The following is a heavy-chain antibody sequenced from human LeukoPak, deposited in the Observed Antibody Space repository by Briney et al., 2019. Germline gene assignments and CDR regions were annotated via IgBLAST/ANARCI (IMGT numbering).Heavy chain of an antibody. CDR1: GYTFTSYG. J-gene: IGHJ4*02. D-gene: IGHD2-15*01. CDR2: ISAYNGNT. CDR3: ARDRRYCSGGSCFPSLYYFDY. Sequence: ASVKVSCKASGYTFTSYGISWVRQAPGQGLEWMGWISAYNGNTNYAQKLQGRVTMTTDTSTSTAYMELSSLRSEDTAVYYCARDRRYCSGGSCFPSLYYFDYWGQGTLVTVSS. V-gene: IGHV1-18*01.